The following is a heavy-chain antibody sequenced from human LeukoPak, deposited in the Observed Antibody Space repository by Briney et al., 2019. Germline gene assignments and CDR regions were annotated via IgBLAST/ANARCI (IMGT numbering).Heavy chain of an antibody. CDR3: ASEVETYGMDV. V-gene: IGHV3-66*01. D-gene: IGHD2-2*01. CDR1: GFTVSSNY. Sequence: GGSLRLSCAASGFTVSSNYMSWVRQAPGKGLEWVSVIYSGGSTYYADSVKGRFTISRDNSKNTLYLQMNSLRAEDTAVYYCASEVETYGMDVWGQGTTVTVSS. J-gene: IGHJ6*02. CDR2: IYSGGST.